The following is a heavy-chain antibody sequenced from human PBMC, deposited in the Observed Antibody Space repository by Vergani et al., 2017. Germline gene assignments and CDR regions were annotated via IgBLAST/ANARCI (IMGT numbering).Heavy chain of an antibody. D-gene: IGHD5-12*01. V-gene: IGHV3-23*01. CDR2: ISGSGGST. J-gene: IGHJ6*02. Sequence: EVQLLESGGDLVQPGGSLRLSCAASGFTFNHYAMNWVRQAPGKGLEWVSGISGSGGSTYYAGSVKGRFTISRDSSKNTVYLQMNIMSAGDAAVYYSAKANPRNSSYDYLYSYHAMDVWGQGTTVTVSS. CDR3: AKANPRNSSYDYLYSYHAMDV. CDR1: GFTFNHYA.